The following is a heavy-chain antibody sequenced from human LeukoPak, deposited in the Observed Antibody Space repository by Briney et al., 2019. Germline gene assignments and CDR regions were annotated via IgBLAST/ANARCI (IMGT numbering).Heavy chain of an antibody. D-gene: IGHD5-24*01. CDR2: ITPSDGA. V-gene: IGHV1-2*02. CDR1: GYTFTAYA. CDR3: ARDRYGDGFAHFDY. Sequence: ASVKVSCKSSGYTFTAYALYWVRQAPGQGLEWMGWITPSDGAYYAQRFQGRVTMTRDTSTSTAYMDLNRLTSDDTAVYFCARDRYGDGFAHFDYWGQGTLVAVSS. J-gene: IGHJ4*02.